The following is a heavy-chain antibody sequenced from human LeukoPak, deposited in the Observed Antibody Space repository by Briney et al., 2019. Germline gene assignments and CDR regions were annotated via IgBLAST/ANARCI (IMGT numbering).Heavy chain of an antibody. Sequence: EASVKVSCKASGGTFSSYAISWVRQAPGQGLEWMGWINPNSGATSYAQRFQGRVTMTRDTSISTAYMELSGLTSDDTAVYYCARNPPYCTSTSCYNDYWGQGTLVTVSS. CDR3: ARNPPYCTSTSCYNDY. D-gene: IGHD2-2*02. CDR1: GGTFSSYA. J-gene: IGHJ4*02. CDR2: INPNSGAT. V-gene: IGHV1-2*02.